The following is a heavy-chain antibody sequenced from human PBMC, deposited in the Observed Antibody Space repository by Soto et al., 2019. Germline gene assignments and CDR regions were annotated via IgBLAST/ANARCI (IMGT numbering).Heavy chain of an antibody. CDR2: INAGNGNT. J-gene: IGHJ6*02. V-gene: IGHV1-3*01. Sequence: ASVKVSCKASGYTFTSYAMHWVRHSPGQRLEWMGWINAGNGNTKYSQKFQGRVTITRDTSASTAYMELSSLRSEDTAVYYCAREGLHYYDSSGYYTPLWDYGMDVWGQGTTVTVS. CDR1: GYTFTSYA. D-gene: IGHD3-22*01. CDR3: AREGLHYYDSSGYYTPLWDYGMDV.